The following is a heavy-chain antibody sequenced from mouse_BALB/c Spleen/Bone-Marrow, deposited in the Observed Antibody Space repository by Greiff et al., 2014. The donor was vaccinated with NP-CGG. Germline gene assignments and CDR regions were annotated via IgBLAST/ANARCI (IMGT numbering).Heavy chain of an antibody. Sequence: QVQLQQPGAELMKPGASVKISCKTSGYTFSSYWIEWVKQRPGHGLEWIGEILPGSGSTNSNEKFKGKATFTADTSSNTAYMQLSGLTSEDSAVYYCARELGLRLAYWGQGTLVTVSA. J-gene: IGHJ3*01. D-gene: IGHD3-1*01. CDR2: ILPGSGST. CDR1: GYTFSSYW. CDR3: ARELGLRLAY. V-gene: IGHV1-9*01.